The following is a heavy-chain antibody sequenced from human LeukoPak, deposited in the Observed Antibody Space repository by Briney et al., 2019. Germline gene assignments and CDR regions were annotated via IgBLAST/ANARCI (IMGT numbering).Heavy chain of an antibody. J-gene: IGHJ5*02. CDR3: ARGSARWNDGDWFDP. Sequence: GGSLRLSCAASGFVFSNYGMHWVRQAPGKGLEWVAVIWSDGNNKYYADSVKGRFTISRDISKKTLYLQMNSLTVEDTAVYYCARGSARWNDGDWFDPWGQGTLVTVSS. CDR2: IWSDGNNK. CDR1: GFVFSNYG. V-gene: IGHV3-33*01. D-gene: IGHD1-1*01.